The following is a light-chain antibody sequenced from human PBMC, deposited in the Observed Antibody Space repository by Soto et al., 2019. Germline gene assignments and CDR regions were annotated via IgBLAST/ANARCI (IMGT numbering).Light chain of an antibody. CDR2: DAS. CDR3: QQRSNWPLIT. Sequence: EMVLTQAPATSSLSPGKRLTNSCKTSQSVSSYLAWYQQKPGQAPRLLIYDASNRATGIPARFSGSGSGTDFTLTISSLEPEDFAVYYCQQRSNWPLITFGQGTRLEIK. V-gene: IGKV3-11*01. CDR1: QSVSSY. J-gene: IGKJ5*01.